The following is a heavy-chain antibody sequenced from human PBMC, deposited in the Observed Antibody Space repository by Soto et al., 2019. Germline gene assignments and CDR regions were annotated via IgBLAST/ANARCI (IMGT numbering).Heavy chain of an antibody. J-gene: IGHJ5*02. CDR1: GYTFTSYG. CDR2: ISAYNGNT. CDR3: ARASLCGQYHPGFYP. V-gene: IGHV1-18*01. D-gene: IGHD2-2*01. Sequence: GASVKVSCKASGYTFTSYGISWVRQAAGQGLEWMGWISAYNGNTNYAQKLKGRATMTTDTSTSTAYIELRSLRSGDTAVYYCARASLCGQYHPGFYPWGQGALVTVSS.